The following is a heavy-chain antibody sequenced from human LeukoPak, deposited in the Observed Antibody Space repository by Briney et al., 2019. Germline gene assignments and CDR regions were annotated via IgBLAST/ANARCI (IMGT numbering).Heavy chain of an antibody. Sequence: SETLSLTCTVSGVSVSSSDSSWVWVRQPPGKGLEWVGSFYYGGTTYSNPSLKSRVTISADTSKNQFSLKLTSVTAADTAIYYCARRGLVVVPIWGQGTLVTVSS. J-gene: IGHJ4*02. CDR1: GVSVSSSDSS. D-gene: IGHD2-21*01. V-gene: IGHV4-39*01. CDR2: FYYGGTT. CDR3: ARRGLVVVPI.